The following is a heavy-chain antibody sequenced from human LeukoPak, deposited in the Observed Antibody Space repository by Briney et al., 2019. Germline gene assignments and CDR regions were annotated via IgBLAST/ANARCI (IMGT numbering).Heavy chain of an antibody. CDR2: IWYDGSNK. CDR3: ARESYYGSGSYSRFDY. J-gene: IGHJ4*02. D-gene: IGHD3-10*01. CDR1: GFTFSSYG. Sequence: GGSLRLSCAASGFTFSSYGMHWVRQAPGKGLEWVVVIWYDGSNKYYADSVKGRFTISRDNSKNTLYLQMNSLRAEDTAVYYCARESYYGSGSYSRFDYWGQGTLVTVSS. V-gene: IGHV3-33*01.